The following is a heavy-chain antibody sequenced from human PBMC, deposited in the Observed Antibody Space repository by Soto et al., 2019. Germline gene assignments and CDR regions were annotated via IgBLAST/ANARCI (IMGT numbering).Heavy chain of an antibody. J-gene: IGHJ4*02. CDR2: ISGSGGST. V-gene: IGHV3-23*01. D-gene: IGHD2-8*01. CDR3: AADVPVESPLIDH. Sequence: LRLSCAASGFTFSTYAMSWVRQAPGKGLEWVSGISGSGGSTYYADSVKGRFTISRDNSKKTLFLQMSSLRAEDTAVYYCAADVPVESPLIDHWGQGILVTVSS. CDR1: GFTFSTYA.